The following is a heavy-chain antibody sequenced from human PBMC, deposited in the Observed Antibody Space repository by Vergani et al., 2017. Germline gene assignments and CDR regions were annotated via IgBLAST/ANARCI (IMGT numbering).Heavy chain of an antibody. CDR2: INHSGST. Sequence: QVQLQQWGAGLLKPSETLSLTCAVYGGSFSGYYWSWIRQPPGKGLEWIGEINHSGSTNYNPSLKSRVTISVDTSKNQFSLKLTSVTAADTAVYYCASDCGGGSCYGQSYGLDVWGQGTTVTVSS. J-gene: IGHJ6*02. D-gene: IGHD2-15*01. CDR1: GGSFSGYY. CDR3: ASDCGGGSCYGQSYGLDV. V-gene: IGHV4-34*01.